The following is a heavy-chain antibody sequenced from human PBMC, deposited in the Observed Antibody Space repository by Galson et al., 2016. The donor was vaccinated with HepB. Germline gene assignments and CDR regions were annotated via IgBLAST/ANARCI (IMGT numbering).Heavy chain of an antibody. CDR3: ARLDCSGGSCYNAYFDY. Sequence: QSGAEVKKPGESLRISCKGSGYRFTNYWINWVRQMPGKGLEWMGRIDLSDSYTNYSPSFQGHVTISADRSSSSVYLQWSRLKASDTGLYYCARLDCSGGSCYNAYFDYWGHGTLVTVSS. CDR2: IDLSDSYT. D-gene: IGHD2-15*01. CDR1: GYRFTNYW. V-gene: IGHV5-10-1*01. J-gene: IGHJ4*01.